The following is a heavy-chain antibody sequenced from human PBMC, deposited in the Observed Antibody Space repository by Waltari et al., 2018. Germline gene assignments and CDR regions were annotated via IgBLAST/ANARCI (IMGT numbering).Heavy chain of an antibody. Sequence: QVQLQESGPGLVKPSQTLSLTCTVSGGSISSGSYYWSWIRQPAGKGLEWIGRIDNSGSTNYNPSLKSRVTISVDTSKNQFSLKLSSVTAADTAVYYCAREPDPYDSSGYPLDYWGQGTLVTVSS. V-gene: IGHV4-61*02. CDR3: AREPDPYDSSGYPLDY. CDR1: GGSISSGSYY. J-gene: IGHJ4*02. CDR2: IDNSGST. D-gene: IGHD3-22*01.